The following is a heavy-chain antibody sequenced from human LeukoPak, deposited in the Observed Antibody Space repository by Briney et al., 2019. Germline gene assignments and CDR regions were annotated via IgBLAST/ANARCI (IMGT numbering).Heavy chain of an antibody. J-gene: IGHJ4*02. CDR1: GFSLSGYG. Sequence: GSLRLSCAASGFSLSGYGMHWVRQAPGKGLEWVAVISYDGSKKYYADSVKGRFTTSRDNSKNTQYLEMNSLKAEDTAVYYCARVRAPHYYDYWGQGTLVTVSS. CDR3: ARVRAPHYYDY. V-gene: IGHV3-30-3*01. CDR2: ISYDGSKK.